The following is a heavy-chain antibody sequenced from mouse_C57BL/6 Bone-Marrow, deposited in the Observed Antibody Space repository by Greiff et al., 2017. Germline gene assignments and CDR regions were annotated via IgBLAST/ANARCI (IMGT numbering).Heavy chain of an antibody. J-gene: IGHJ3*01. Sequence: VQLQQPGAELVRPGSSVKLSCKASGYTFTSYWMHWVKQRPIQGLEWIGNIDPSDSETHSNQKFKDKATLTVDKSSSTAYMQLSSLTSEDSAVFYCARSPDWGQGTLVTVSA. CDR2: IDPSDSET. V-gene: IGHV1-52*01. CDR3: ARSPD. CDR1: GYTFTSYW.